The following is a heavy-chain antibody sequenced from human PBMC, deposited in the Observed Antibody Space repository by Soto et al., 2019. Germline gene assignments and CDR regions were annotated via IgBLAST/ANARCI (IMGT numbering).Heavy chain of an antibody. CDR3: ARSPHFQLTYFDY. CDR2: IIPIFGTA. CDR1: GGPFSSYA. D-gene: IGHD2-2*01. Sequence: SVKVSCKASGGPFSSYAISWVRQAPGQGLEWMGGIIPIFGTANYAQKFQGIVTITADKSTSTAYMELSSLRSEDTAVYYCARSPHFQLTYFDYWGQGTLVTVSS. V-gene: IGHV1-69*06. J-gene: IGHJ4*02.